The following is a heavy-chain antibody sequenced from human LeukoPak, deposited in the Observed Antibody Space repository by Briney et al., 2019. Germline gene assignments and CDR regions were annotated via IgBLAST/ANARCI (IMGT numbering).Heavy chain of an antibody. Sequence: ASMKVSCKSSGFTFTDYYIHWVRQAPGQGLEGMGYIGPHSSATSSPQEFQGRVTMTRDTSMSTAYMELTRLTSDDTAVYYCAREDVVLVDAVRYYYYGMDVWGQGTTVTVSS. J-gene: IGHJ6*02. CDR1: GFTFTDYY. V-gene: IGHV1-2*02. D-gene: IGHD2-8*01. CDR3: AREDVVLVDAVRYYYYGMDV. CDR2: IGPHSSAT.